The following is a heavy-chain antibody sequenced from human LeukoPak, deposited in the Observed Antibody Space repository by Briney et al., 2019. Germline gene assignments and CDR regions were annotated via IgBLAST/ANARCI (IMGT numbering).Heavy chain of an antibody. V-gene: IGHV5-51*01. J-gene: IGHJ4*02. CDR1: GYSFTSYW. D-gene: IGHD3-10*01. CDR3: ARHRVTYYYGSGSYSSFDY. CDR2: IYPGDSDT. Sequence: GESLKISCKGSGYSFTSYWIGWVRQMPGKGLEWMGIIYPGDSDTRYSPSFQGQVTISADKSISTAYLQWSSLKASDTAMYYCARHRVTYYYGSGSYSSFDYWGQGTLVTVSS.